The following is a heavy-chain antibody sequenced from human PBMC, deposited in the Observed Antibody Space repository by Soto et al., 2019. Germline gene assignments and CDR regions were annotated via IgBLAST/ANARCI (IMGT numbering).Heavy chain of an antibody. J-gene: IGHJ4*02. D-gene: IGHD6-13*01. CDR1: GYTFTNYY. V-gene: IGHV1-46*01. CDR3: ARGLAAGDY. CDR2: INPNGGST. Sequence: QVQLVQSGAEVKKPGASVKLSCKASGYTFTNYYIHWVRQAPGQGLEWMAIINPNGGSTNYAQKFQGRVTLTRDTSTSTVYMDLSSLKSKDTAVYYCARGLAAGDYWGQGTLVTVSS.